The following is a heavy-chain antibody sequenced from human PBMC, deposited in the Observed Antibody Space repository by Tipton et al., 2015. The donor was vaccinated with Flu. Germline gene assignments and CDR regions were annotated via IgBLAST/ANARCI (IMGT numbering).Heavy chain of an antibody. CDR2: IYSSGST. Sequence: TLSLTCTVSGASISSRSYYWGWIRQPPGKGLEWIGCIYSSGSTYYNPSPKSRVTISLDTSKNQFSLKLSSVTAADTAVYYCAREKDSSGPEYFQHWGQGTLVPVSS. D-gene: IGHD6-19*01. J-gene: IGHJ1*01. V-gene: IGHV4-39*07. CDR3: AREKDSSGPEYFQH. CDR1: GASISSRSYY.